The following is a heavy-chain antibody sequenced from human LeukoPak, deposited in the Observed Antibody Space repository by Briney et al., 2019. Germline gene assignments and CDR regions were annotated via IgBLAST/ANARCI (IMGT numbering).Heavy chain of an antibody. J-gene: IGHJ6*02. CDR3: ARDDSSSWYPNYYGMDV. V-gene: IGHV7-4-1*02. Sequence: ASVKVSCKASGYTFTSYAMNWVRQAPGQGLEWMGWINTNTGNPTYAQGFTGRFVFSLDTSVSTAYLQISSLKAEDTAVYYCARDDSSSWYPNYYGMDVWGQGTTVTVSS. CDR2: INTNTGNP. D-gene: IGHD6-13*01. CDR1: GYTFTSYA.